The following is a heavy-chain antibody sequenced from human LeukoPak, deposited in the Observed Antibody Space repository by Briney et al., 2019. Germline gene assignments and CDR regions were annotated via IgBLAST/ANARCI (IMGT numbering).Heavy chain of an antibody. CDR1: GCTFSRYA. D-gene: IGHD6-6*01. CDR2: ISGSGGST. V-gene: IGHV3-23*01. Sequence: GGSLRLSCAASGCTFSRYAMSWVRQAPGKGLEWVSAISGSGGSTYYADSVKGRFTISRDNSKNTLYLQMNSLRAEDTAVYYCARIAARPHWFDPWGQGTLVTVSS. J-gene: IGHJ5*02. CDR3: ARIAARPHWFDP.